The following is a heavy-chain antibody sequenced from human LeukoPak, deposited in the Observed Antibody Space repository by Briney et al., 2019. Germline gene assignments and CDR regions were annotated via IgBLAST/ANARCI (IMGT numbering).Heavy chain of an antibody. CDR2: ISGSGGST. V-gene: IGHV3-23*01. Sequence: PGGSLRLPCAASGFTFSSYAMSWVRQAPGKGLEWVSAISGSGGSTYYADSVKGRFTISRDNSKNTLYLQMNSLRAEDTAVYYCAKFLSYYNFWSGSVEYYYYYMDVWGKGTTVTVSS. CDR1: GFTFSSYA. D-gene: IGHD3-3*01. CDR3: AKFLSYYNFWSGSVEYYYYYMDV. J-gene: IGHJ6*03.